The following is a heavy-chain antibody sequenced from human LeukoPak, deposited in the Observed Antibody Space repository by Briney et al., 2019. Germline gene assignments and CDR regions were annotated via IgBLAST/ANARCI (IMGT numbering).Heavy chain of an antibody. V-gene: IGHV4-59*01. CDR2: ISHSGTT. CDR1: GGSISSYY. J-gene: IGHJ4*02. Sequence: SETLSPTCTVSGGSISSYYWNWIRQPPGKGLEWIGYISHSGTTNYSPSLKSRVTISVDTSKNQFSLKLSSVTAADTAVYYCARAAAGTDYWRQGTLVTVSS. D-gene: IGHD6-13*01. CDR3: ARAAAGTDY.